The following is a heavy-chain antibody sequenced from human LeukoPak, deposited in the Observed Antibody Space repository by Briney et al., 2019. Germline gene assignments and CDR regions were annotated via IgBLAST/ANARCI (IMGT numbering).Heavy chain of an antibody. V-gene: IGHV1-18*01. CDR2: ISAYNGNT. Sequence: ASVKVSCKASGYTFTSYGISWVRQAPGQGLEWMGWISAYNGNTNYAQKLQGRVTMTTDTSTSTAYMELRSLRSDDTAVYYCARVPLTLPFVGGKPRFDYWGQGTLVTVSS. D-gene: IGHD4-23*01. CDR3: ARVPLTLPFVGGKPRFDY. J-gene: IGHJ4*02. CDR1: GYTFTSYG.